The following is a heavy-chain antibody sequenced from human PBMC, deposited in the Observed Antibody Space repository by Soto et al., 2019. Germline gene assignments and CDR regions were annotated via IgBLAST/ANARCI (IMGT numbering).Heavy chain of an antibody. CDR3: ARDSPRGSYYYYYYCMDV. J-gene: IGHJ6*02. CDR1: GFTFSSYW. Sequence: GGSLRLSCAASGFTFSSYWMSWVRQAPGKGLEWVANIKQDGSEKYYVDSVKGRFTISRDNAKNSLYLQMTSLRAEDTAVYYCARDSPRGSYYYYYYCMDVWGQGTTVTVSS. V-gene: IGHV3-7*01. CDR2: IKQDGSEK. D-gene: IGHD1-26*01.